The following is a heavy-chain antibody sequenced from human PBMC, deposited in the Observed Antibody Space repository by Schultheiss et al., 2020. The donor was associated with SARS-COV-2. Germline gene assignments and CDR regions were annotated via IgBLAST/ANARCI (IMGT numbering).Heavy chain of an antibody. Sequence: GESLKISCAASGFTFSSYAMSWVRQAPGKGLEWVSAISGSGGSTYYADSVKGRFTISRDNAKNSLYLQMDSLKTEDTAVYYCVTDDYGDIRNTVVNAKSIYDVFDIWGQGTMVTVSS. CDR1: GFTFSSYA. CDR3: VTDDYGDIRNTVVNAKSIYDVFDI. J-gene: IGHJ3*02. D-gene: IGHD4-17*01. V-gene: IGHV3-23*01. CDR2: ISGSGGST.